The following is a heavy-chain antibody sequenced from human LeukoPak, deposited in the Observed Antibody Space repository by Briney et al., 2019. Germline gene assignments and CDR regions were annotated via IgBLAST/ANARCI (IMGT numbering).Heavy chain of an antibody. CDR3: AKGGWYYDSSGYHS. V-gene: IGHV3-23*01. J-gene: IGHJ5*02. CDR1: GFTFGDYA. CDR2: ISGSGGST. Sequence: GGSLRLSCTASGFTFGDYAVSWFRQAPGKGLEWVSAISGSGGSTYYADSVKGRFTISRDNSKNTLYLQMNSLRAEDTAVYYCAKGGWYYDSSGYHSWGQGTLVTVSS. D-gene: IGHD3-22*01.